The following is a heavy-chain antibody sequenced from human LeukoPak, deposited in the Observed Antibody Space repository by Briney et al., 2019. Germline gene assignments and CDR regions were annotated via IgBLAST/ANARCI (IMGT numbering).Heavy chain of an antibody. CDR2: IPASGPKT. CDR1: GFTFSSSA. D-gene: IGHD5-12*01. CDR3: ARSYGWLPGGM. Sequence: GGSLRLSCAASGFTFSSSAMGWVRRAPQKGLEWVSAIPASGPKTYYTGSVRGRFTISRDNSKNTVYLQMQSLRAEDTAVYYCARSYGWLPGGMWGQGTLVTVSS. J-gene: IGHJ4*02. V-gene: IGHV3-23*01.